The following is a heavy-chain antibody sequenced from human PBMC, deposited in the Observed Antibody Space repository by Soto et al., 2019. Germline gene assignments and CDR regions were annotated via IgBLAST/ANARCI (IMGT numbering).Heavy chain of an antibody. V-gene: IGHV4-59*01. D-gene: IGHD3-10*01. CDR1: GGSMSEYF. CDR3: ARDWYDGSGSPYPAY. Sequence: PSETLSLTCTVAGGSMSEYFWSWVRQSPGKGLEWIGYIYYLGSTDYNPTLKSRVTISVDTSKRQFSLKLSSVTAADTAIYYCARDWYDGSGSPYPAYWGPGIQVTVSS. J-gene: IGHJ4*02. CDR2: IYYLGST.